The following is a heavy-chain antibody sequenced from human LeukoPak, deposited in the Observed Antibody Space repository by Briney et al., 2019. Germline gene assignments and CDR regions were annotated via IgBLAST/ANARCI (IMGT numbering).Heavy chain of an antibody. Sequence: PGGSLRLSCAASGFTFSSYAMSWVRQAPGKGLEWVSAISGSGGSTYYADSVKGRFTISRDNSKNTPYLQMNSLRAEDTAVYYCAKGSHYYGSGSFDYWGQGTLVTVSS. J-gene: IGHJ4*02. D-gene: IGHD3-10*01. CDR1: GFTFSSYA. CDR3: AKGSHYYGSGSFDY. V-gene: IGHV3-23*01. CDR2: ISGSGGST.